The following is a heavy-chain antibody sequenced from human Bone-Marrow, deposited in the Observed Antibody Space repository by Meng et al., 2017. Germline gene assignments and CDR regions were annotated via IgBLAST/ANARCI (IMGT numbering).Heavy chain of an antibody. CDR1: GYTFTSYG. V-gene: IGHV1-18*01. J-gene: IGHJ4*02. Sequence: QVQVGQPGAEVKRPGASVKVSCKASGYTFTSYGISWVRQAPGQGLEWMGWISAYNGNTNYAQKLQGRVTMTTDTSTSTAYMELRSLRSDDTAVYYCARGAWVRGVSHNDYWGQGTLVTVSS. CDR3: ARGAWVRGVSHNDY. D-gene: IGHD3-10*01. CDR2: ISAYNGNT.